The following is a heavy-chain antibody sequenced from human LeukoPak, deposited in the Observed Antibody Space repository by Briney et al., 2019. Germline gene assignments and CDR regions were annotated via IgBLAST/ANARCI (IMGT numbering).Heavy chain of an antibody. V-gene: IGHV6-1*01. CDR3: ARVRTQAAAGLLYYYYYYMDV. Sequence: SQTLSLTCAISGDSVSSNSAAWNWIRHSPSRGLEWLGKTYYRSKRYNDYAVSVKSRITINPDTSKTQFCLQLNSVTPEDTAVYYCARVRTQAAAGLLYYYYYYMDVWGKGTTVTISS. D-gene: IGHD6-13*01. J-gene: IGHJ6*03. CDR1: GDSVSSNSAA. CDR2: TYYRSKRYN.